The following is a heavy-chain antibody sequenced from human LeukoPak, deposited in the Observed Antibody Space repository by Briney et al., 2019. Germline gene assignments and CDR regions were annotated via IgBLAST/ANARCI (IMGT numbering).Heavy chain of an antibody. J-gene: IGHJ4*02. CDR2: ISAYNGNT. CDR3: VRDYVVVIARGTPIGFVRGVDY. Sequence: GASVKVSCKASGYTFTSYVISWVRQAPGQGLEWMGWISAYNGNTNYAQKLQGRVTMTTDTSTSTAYMELRSLRSDDTAVYYCVRDYVVVIARGTPIGFVRGVDYWGQGTLVTVSS. CDR1: GYTFTSYV. D-gene: IGHD2-21*01. V-gene: IGHV1-18*01.